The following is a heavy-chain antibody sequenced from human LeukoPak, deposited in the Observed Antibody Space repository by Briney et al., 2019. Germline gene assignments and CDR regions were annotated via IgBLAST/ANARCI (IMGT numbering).Heavy chain of an antibody. CDR1: GFTFDDYD. CDR2: MSYDGSNE. D-gene: IGHD5-12*01. J-gene: IGHJ4*02. CDR3: ARDPYSGYA. V-gene: IGHV3-30-3*01. Sequence: PGGSLRLSCAASGFTFDDYDIHWVRQAPGKGLEWVAVMSYDGSNEHYADSVKGRFTISRDNSKNTLYLQMNSLRAEDTAVYYCARDPYSGYAWGQGTLVTVSS.